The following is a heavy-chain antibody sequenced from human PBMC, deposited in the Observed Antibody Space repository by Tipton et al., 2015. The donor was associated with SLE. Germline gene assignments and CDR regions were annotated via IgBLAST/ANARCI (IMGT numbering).Heavy chain of an antibody. Sequence: GSLRLSCAASGFTFSSYSMTWVRQAPGKALEWVSIISGGSDITNYADSVKGRFTISRDNSKNTQYLQMNSLSAEDTAIYYCAGRRMMIFGHGMDVWGQGTTVTVSS. J-gene: IGHJ6*02. CDR2: ISGGSDIT. CDR3: AGRRMMIFGHGMDV. CDR1: GFTFSSYS. V-gene: IGHV3-23*01. D-gene: IGHD3/OR15-3a*01.